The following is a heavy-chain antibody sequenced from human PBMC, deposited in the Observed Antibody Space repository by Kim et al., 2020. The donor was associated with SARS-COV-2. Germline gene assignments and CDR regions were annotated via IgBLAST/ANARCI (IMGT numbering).Heavy chain of an antibody. D-gene: IGHD6-13*01. Sequence: KGRFTISRHKSKNTLYLQMNSLRAEDTAVYYCATPRGSSSWYYYYYGMDVWGQGTTVTVSS. V-gene: IGHV3-53*04. CDR3: ATPRGSSSWYYYYYGMDV. J-gene: IGHJ6*02.